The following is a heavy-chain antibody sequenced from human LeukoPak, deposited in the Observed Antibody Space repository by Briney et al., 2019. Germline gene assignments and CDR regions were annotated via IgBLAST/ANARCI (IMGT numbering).Heavy chain of an antibody. CDR2: IRNKANSYTT. J-gene: IGHJ4*02. Sequence: GGSLRLSCAASGFTFSSYAMSWVRQAPGKGLEWVGRIRNKANSYTTECAASVKGRFTISRDDSKNSVFLQMSSLKTEDTAVYYCARVNGNYYLDYWGQGTLATVSS. V-gene: IGHV3-72*01. D-gene: IGHD1-7*01. CDR3: ARVNGNYYLDY. CDR1: GFTFSSYA.